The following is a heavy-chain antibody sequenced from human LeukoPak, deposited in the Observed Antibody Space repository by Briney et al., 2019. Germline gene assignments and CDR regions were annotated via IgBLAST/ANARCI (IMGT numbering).Heavy chain of an antibody. CDR3: ARERRNYYDSSGYYY. D-gene: IGHD3-22*01. CDR1: GGTFSSYA. V-gene: IGHV1-69*01. J-gene: IGHJ4*02. CDR2: IIPIFGTA. Sequence: SSVKVSCKASGGTFSSYAISWVRQAPGQGLEWMGGIIPIFGTANYAQKFQGRVTITADESTSTAYMELSSPRSEDTAVYYCARERRNYYDSSGYYYWGQGTLVTVSS.